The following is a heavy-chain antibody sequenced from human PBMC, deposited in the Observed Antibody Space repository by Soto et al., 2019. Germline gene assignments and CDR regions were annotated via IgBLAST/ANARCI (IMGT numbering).Heavy chain of an antibody. Sequence: QVQLVESGGGVVQPGRSLRLSCAASGFTFSSYAMHWVRQAPGKGLEWVAVISYDGSNKYYADSVKGRFTISRDNSKNTLYLQMNSLTAEATAVYYWARGGSGWYKAGMDVWGQGTTVTVSS. CDR3: ARGGSGWYKAGMDV. CDR1: GFTFSSYA. V-gene: IGHV3-30-3*01. CDR2: ISYDGSNK. D-gene: IGHD6-19*01. J-gene: IGHJ6*02.